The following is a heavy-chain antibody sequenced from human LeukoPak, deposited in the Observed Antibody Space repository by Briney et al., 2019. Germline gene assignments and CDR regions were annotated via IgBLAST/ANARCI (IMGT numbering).Heavy chain of an antibody. D-gene: IGHD2-2*01. Sequence: PGGSLRLSCAASGFTFSSYGMHWVRQAPGKGLEWVAFIWYDGSNKYYADSVKGRFTISRDNSKNTLYLQMNSLRAEDTAVYYCAKEPREYCSSTSCPNWFDSWGQGTLVTVSS. CDR1: GFTFSSYG. CDR2: IWYDGSNK. CDR3: AKEPREYCSSTSCPNWFDS. J-gene: IGHJ5*01. V-gene: IGHV3-30*02.